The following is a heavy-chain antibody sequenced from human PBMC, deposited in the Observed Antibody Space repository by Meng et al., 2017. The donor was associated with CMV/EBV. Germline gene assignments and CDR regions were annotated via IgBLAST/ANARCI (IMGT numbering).Heavy chain of an antibody. CDR2: IYYSGST. D-gene: IGHD3-3*01. Sequence: SSYYWGWISQPPGKGLEWIGSIYYSGSTYYNPSLKSRVTISVDTSKNQFSLKLSSVTAADTAVYYCASHPRTYYDFWSGYYLYFDYWGQGTLVTVSS. V-gene: IGHV4-39*01. J-gene: IGHJ4*02. CDR1: SSYY. CDR3: ASHPRTYYDFWSGYYLYFDY.